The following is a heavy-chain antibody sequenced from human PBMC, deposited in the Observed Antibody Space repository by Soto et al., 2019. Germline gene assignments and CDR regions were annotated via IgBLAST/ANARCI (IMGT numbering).Heavy chain of an antibody. CDR2: IYFSGST. CDR3: TRDSSGDCGWFDS. D-gene: IGHD2-21*02. Sequence: PSETLSLTCTVSGGSITSGDYYWSWIRQRPGKGLQWIGYIYFSGSTYYHPSLKSRVTISLDTSKNQFSLNLRSVTAADTAVYYCTRDSSGDCGWFDSWGQGTVVTVSS. V-gene: IGHV4-31*03. J-gene: IGHJ5*01. CDR1: GGSITSGDYY.